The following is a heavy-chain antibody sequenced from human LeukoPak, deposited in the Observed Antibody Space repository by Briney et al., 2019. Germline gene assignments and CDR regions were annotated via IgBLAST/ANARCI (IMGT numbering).Heavy chain of an antibody. D-gene: IGHD6-19*01. CDR1: GGSISSGYY. CDR2: IYHSGST. CDR3: ARKEGAVAGFDY. V-gene: IGHV4-38-2*02. J-gene: IGHJ4*02. Sequence: SETLSLTCTVSGGSISSGYYWGWIRQPPGKGLEWVGSIYHSGSTYYNPSLKSRVTISLDTSKNQFSLKLASVTAADTAVYYCARKEGAVAGFDYWGQGTLVTVSS.